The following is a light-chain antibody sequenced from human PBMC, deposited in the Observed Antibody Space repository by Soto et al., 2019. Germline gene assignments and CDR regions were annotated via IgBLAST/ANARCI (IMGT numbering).Light chain of an antibody. V-gene: IGLV2-23*01. J-gene: IGLJ1*01. CDR1: SGYVGTYSL. CDR2: EGH. CDR3: CLYVGATTYV. Sequence: QSVLAQPASVSGSPGQSITISCTGASGYVGTYSLVSWYQQHPGKAPKVVIYEGHKRPSGVPDRFSGSTSVNTASLTISGXQTDDETDYYCCLYVGATTYVFGTGTRSPS.